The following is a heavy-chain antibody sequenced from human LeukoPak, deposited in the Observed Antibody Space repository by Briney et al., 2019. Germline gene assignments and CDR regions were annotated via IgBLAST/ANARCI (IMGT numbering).Heavy chain of an antibody. D-gene: IGHD2-2*03. CDR1: GFSFRNYN. Sequence: GSLRLSCAASGFSFRNYNMNWVRQAPGKGLEWVSSINVRGTSIYYASSIKGRFTISRDAARNSLYLQMNSPRADDTAVYYCVKDFAFGYCNATTCRYPFDAWGQGTPVTVSS. CDR3: VKDFAFGYCNATTCRYPFDA. CDR2: INVRGTSI. V-gene: IGHV3-21*01. J-gene: IGHJ4*02.